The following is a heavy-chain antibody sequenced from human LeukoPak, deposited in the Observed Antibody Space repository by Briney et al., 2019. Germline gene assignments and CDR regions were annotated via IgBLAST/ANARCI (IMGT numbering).Heavy chain of an antibody. Sequence: PGGSQRLSCAASGFTFSNAWMSWVRQAPGKGLEWVGRIKSKTDGGTTDYAAPVKGRFTISRDDSKNTLYLQMNSLKTEDTAVYYCTTMYYYDSSEAPIDYWGQGTLVTVSS. CDR3: TTMYYYDSSEAPIDY. CDR2: IKSKTDGGTT. D-gene: IGHD3-22*01. J-gene: IGHJ4*02. V-gene: IGHV3-15*01. CDR1: GFTFSNAW.